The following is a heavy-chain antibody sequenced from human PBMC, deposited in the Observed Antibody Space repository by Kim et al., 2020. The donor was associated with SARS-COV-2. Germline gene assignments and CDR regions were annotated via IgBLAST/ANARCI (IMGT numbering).Heavy chain of an antibody. CDR1: GGSISSYY. D-gene: IGHD3-10*01. CDR3: ARLGSLRGGTGGRDNGFDP. J-gene: IGHJ5*02. CDR2: IYYSGST. Sequence: SETLSLTCTVSGGSISSYYWSWIRQPPGKGLEWIGYIYYSGSTNYNPSLKSRVTISVDTSKNQFSLKLSSVTAADTAVYYCARLGSLRGGTGGRDNGFDPWGQGTLVTVSS. V-gene: IGHV4-59*01.